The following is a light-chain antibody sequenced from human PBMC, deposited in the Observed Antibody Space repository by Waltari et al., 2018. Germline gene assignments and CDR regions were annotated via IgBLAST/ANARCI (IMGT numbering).Light chain of an antibody. CDR3: SSYTSSSVV. Sequence: QSALTQPASVSGSPGQSITISCTGTSSDVGGYKYVSWYQQHPGKAPKLMSYDVSNRRSGVSNRFSGSKSGNTASLTISGLQAEDEADYYCSSYTSSSVVFGGGTKLTVL. CDR2: DVS. V-gene: IGLV2-14*01. J-gene: IGLJ2*01. CDR1: SSDVGGYKY.